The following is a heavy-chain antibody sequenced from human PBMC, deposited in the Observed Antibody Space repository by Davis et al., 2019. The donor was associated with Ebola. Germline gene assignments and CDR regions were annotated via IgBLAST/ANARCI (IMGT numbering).Heavy chain of an antibody. CDR2: IKHDGCEN. Sequence: PGGSLRLSCAASGFTFSSYWMSWVRQAPGKGLEWVANIKHDGCENYYVDSVKGRFTSSRDNANNSLYLQMNSLRAEDTAVYYCARLSGTTEVNQLLYDHWFDPWGQGTLVTVSS. CDR3: ARLSGTTEVNQLLYDHWFDP. V-gene: IGHV3-7*03. D-gene: IGHD2-2*02. J-gene: IGHJ5*02. CDR1: GFTFSSYW.